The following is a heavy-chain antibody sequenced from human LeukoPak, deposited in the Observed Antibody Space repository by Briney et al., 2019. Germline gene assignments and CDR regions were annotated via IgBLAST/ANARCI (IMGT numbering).Heavy chain of an antibody. D-gene: IGHD5-18*01. CDR1: GFTFSSYG. J-gene: IGHJ4*02. V-gene: IGHV3-30*18. CDR2: ISYDGSNK. CDR3: AKDRGGYSYGLYDY. Sequence: GGSLRLSCAASGFTFSSYGMHWVRQAPGKGLEWVAVISYDGSNKYYADSVKGRFTISRDNSKNTLCLQMNSLRAEDTAVYYCAKDRGGYSYGLYDYWGQGTLVTVSS.